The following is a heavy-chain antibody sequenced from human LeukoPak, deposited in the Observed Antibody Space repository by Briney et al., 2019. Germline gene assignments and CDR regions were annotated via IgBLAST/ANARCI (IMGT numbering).Heavy chain of an antibody. Sequence: PSETLSLTCTVSGGSISSSSYYWGWIRQPPGKGLEWIGSIYYSGSTYYNPSPKSRVTISVDTSKNQFSLKLSSVTAADTAVYYCASQAYYYDSSGYYYFDYWGQRTLVTVSS. CDR3: ASQAYYYDSSGYYYFDY. V-gene: IGHV4-39*01. D-gene: IGHD3-22*01. J-gene: IGHJ4*02. CDR2: IYYSGST. CDR1: GGSISSSSYY.